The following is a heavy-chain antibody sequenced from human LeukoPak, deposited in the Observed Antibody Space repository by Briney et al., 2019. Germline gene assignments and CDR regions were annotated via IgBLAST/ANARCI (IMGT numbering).Heavy chain of an antibody. CDR2: IIPMFGTA. J-gene: IGHJ3*02. D-gene: IGHD3-16*01. Sequence: ASVKVSCKASGGTFSGYAISWVRQAPGQGLEWMGRIIPMFGTANYAPKFQGRVTITTDESSSTAYMELSSLRSEDTAVYYCASRGGPLDGFDIWGQGTMVTVSS. CDR3: ASRGGPLDGFDI. CDR1: GGTFSGYA. V-gene: IGHV1-69*05.